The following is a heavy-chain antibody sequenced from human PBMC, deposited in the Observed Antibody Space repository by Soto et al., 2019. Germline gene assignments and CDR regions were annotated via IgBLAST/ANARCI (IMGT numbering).Heavy chain of an antibody. V-gene: IGHV1-69*13. CDR3: ARGYCSSTSCWNWFDP. Sequence: ASVKVSCKASGGTFSSYAISWGRQAPGQGLEWMGGIIPIFGTANYAQKFQGRVTITADESTSTAYMELSSLRSEDTAVYYCARGYCSSTSCWNWFDPWGQGTLVTVSS. CDR1: GGTFSSYA. CDR2: IIPIFGTA. J-gene: IGHJ5*02. D-gene: IGHD2-2*01.